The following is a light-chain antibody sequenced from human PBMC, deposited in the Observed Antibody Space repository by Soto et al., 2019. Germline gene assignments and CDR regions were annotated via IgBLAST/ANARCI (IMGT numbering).Light chain of an antibody. J-gene: IGKJ1*01. CDR3: QQADTFPWT. CDR2: SAS. V-gene: IGKV1D-12*01. Sequence: IQMTHSPSSVSASVGDRVTITCHASRDISTWVAWYQQKPGKAPKLLIYSASALKRGVPSRFSGSGSGTDFALTVSSLQPEDFATYYCQQADTFPWTFGQGTKVDIK. CDR1: RDISTW.